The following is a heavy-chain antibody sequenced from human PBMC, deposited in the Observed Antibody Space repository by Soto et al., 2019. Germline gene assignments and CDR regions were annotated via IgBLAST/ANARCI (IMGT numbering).Heavy chain of an antibody. CDR3: GRDPGQDEAMDY. CDR1: GFTFSNFG. J-gene: IGHJ4*02. V-gene: IGHV3-33*01. Sequence: QVQVVESGGGVVQPGRSLKLSCAASGFTFSNFGMHWVRQAPGKGLEWVAVIWHDGKEKYYADSAKGRSTITRDNSKNTLYLQINSLRAEDTAVYYRGRDPGQDEAMDYWGQGTLVTVSS. CDR2: IWHDGKEK.